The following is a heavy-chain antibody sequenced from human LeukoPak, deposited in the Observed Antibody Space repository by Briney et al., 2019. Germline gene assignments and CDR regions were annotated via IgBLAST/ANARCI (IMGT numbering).Heavy chain of an antibody. Sequence: GGSLRLSCAASGFTFSSYAMHWVRQAPGKGLEWVAVISYDGSNKYYADSVKGRFTISRDNSKNTLYLQMNSLRAEDTAVYYCAKDTGYYYDSSGTTDYWGQGTLVTVSS. CDR2: ISYDGSNK. J-gene: IGHJ4*02. V-gene: IGHV3-30*04. CDR3: AKDTGYYYDSSGTTDY. CDR1: GFTFSSYA. D-gene: IGHD3-22*01.